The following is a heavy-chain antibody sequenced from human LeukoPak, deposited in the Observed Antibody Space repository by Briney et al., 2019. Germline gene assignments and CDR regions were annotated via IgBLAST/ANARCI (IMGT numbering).Heavy chain of an antibody. V-gene: IGHV1-8*02. CDR3: ARGAHYGSGSLL. D-gene: IGHD3-10*01. J-gene: IGHJ4*02. CDR1: GYTFTSYG. Sequence: ASVKVSCKASGYTFTSYGISWVRQAPGQGLEWMAWMKPNSGNAGYAQKFQGRVTVTRNTSMSTAYMELSSLRSEDTAVYYCARGAHYGSGSLLWGQGTLVTVSS. CDR2: MKPNSGNA.